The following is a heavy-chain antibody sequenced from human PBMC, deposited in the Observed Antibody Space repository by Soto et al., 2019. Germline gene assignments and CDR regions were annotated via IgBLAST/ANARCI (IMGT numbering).Heavy chain of an antibody. V-gene: IGHV3-11*01. CDR1: GFTFSDYY. CDR3: ARDSPYYDILTGYYSLDY. J-gene: IGHJ4*02. CDR2: ISSSGSTI. Sequence: GGSLRLSCAASGFTFSDYYMSWIRQAPGKGLEWVSYISSSGSTIYYADSVKGRFTISRDNAKNSLYLQMNSLRAEDTAVYYCARDSPYYDILTGYYSLDYWGQGTLVTVSS. D-gene: IGHD3-9*01.